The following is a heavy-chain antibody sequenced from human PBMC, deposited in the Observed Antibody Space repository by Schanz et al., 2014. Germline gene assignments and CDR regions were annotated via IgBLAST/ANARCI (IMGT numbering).Heavy chain of an antibody. J-gene: IGHJ2*01. CDR1: GGSIRSGTYY. Sequence: QVQLQESGPGLVKPSQTLSLTCTVSGGSIRSGTYYWSWIRQPTGKALEWFGRVFPNGITNYNPARKRRAAISLDTTNNQSARTRTSQTAADTAVYYCARDTTWRLDLWGRGTLVTVSS. CDR3: ARDTTWRLDL. CDR2: VFPNGIT. V-gene: IGHV4-61*02. D-gene: IGHD1-1*01.